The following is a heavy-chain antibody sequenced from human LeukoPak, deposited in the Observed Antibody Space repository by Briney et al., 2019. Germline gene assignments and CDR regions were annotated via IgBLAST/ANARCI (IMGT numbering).Heavy chain of an antibody. CDR1: GYTFTSYY. CDR3: ARGGHGSGEY. CDR2: IYTSDGSA. Sequence: GASVKVSCKASGYTFTSYYMHWVRQAPGQGPEWMGIIYTSDGSARYAQKFQGRVTMTRDTSTGTVYMELSSLSSDDTAVYYCARGGHGSGEYWGQGTPVTVSS. J-gene: IGHJ4*02. V-gene: IGHV1-46*01. D-gene: IGHD3-10*01.